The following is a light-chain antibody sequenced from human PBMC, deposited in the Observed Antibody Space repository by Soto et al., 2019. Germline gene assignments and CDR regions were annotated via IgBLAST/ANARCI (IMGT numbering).Light chain of an antibody. V-gene: IGKV2-28*01. Sequence: EIVMTQSPLSLPVTPGEPASISCRSSQSLLHSDGYNYLHWYLQKPGQSPQLLIFLASNRASGVPDRFSGSGSGTDFVLKISRVEAEDVGIYYCMQGLQTLTFGPGTKMDIK. CDR2: LAS. J-gene: IGKJ3*01. CDR1: QSLLHSDGYNY. CDR3: MQGLQTLT.